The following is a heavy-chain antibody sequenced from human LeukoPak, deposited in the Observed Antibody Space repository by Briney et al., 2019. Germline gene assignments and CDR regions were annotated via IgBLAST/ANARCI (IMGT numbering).Heavy chain of an antibody. Sequence: PSETLSLTCAVYGGSFSGYYWSWIRQPPGKGLEWIGEINHSGSTNYNPSLKSRVTISVDTSKNQFSLKLSSVTAADTAVYYCARGPYYYDSSGYYWGQGTLVTVSS. CDR2: INHSGST. CDR1: GGSFSGYY. CDR3: ARGPYYYDSSGYY. D-gene: IGHD3-22*01. V-gene: IGHV4-34*01. J-gene: IGHJ4*02.